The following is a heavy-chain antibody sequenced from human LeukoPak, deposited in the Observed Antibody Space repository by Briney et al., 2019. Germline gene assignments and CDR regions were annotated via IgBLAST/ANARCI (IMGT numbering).Heavy chain of an antibody. CDR3: ARGSRSDYDSSGYSLDY. D-gene: IGHD3-22*01. V-gene: IGHV4-34*01. J-gene: IGHJ4*02. Sequence: PSETLSLTCAVYGESFSGYYWSWIRQPPGQGLEWIGEINHSGSTNYNPSLKSRVTISVDTSKNQFSLKLSSVTAADTAVYYCARGSRSDYDSSGYSLDYWGQGTLVTVSS. CDR2: INHSGST. CDR1: GESFSGYY.